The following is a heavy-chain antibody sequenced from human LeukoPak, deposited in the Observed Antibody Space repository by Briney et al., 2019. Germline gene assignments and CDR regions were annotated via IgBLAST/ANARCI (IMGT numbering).Heavy chain of an antibody. CDR2: INPNSGGT. V-gene: IGHV1-2*02. CDR1: GYTFTSYY. Sequence: GASVKVSCKASGYTFTSYYLHWVRQAPGQGLEWMGWINPNSGGTNYAQKFQGRVTMTRDTSISTAYMELSRLRSDDTAVYYCARDMTTVKGTDYWGQGTLVTVSS. CDR3: ARDMTTVKGTDY. J-gene: IGHJ4*02. D-gene: IGHD4-17*01.